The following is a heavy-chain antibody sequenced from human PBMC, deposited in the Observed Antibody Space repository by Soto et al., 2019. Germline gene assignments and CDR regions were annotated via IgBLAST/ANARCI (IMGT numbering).Heavy chain of an antibody. CDR2: IYYSGST. Sequence: SETLSLTCTVSGGSISSYYWSWIRQPPGKGLEWIGYIYYSGSTNYNPSLKSRVTISVDTSKNQFSLKLSSVTAADTAVYYCARDSYDSSGYYRAIDHWGHGTLVTVSS. D-gene: IGHD3-22*01. CDR3: ARDSYDSSGYYRAIDH. J-gene: IGHJ4*01. V-gene: IGHV4-59*01. CDR1: GGSISSYY.